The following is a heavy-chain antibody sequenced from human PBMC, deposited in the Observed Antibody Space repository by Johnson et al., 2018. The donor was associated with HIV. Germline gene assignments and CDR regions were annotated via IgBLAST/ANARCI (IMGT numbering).Heavy chain of an antibody. CDR3: AKDDYGDLWVGAVDI. CDR2: IGTAGDT. Sequence: VQLVESGGGLVQPGGSLRLSCAASGFTFSSYDMHWVRQATGKGLEWVSAIGTAGDTYYPGSVKGRFTISRDNSKNTLYLQMNNLRAEDTAMYYCAKDDYGDLWVGAVDIWGQGTMVTVSS. CDR1: GFTFSSYD. V-gene: IGHV3-13*01. J-gene: IGHJ3*02. D-gene: IGHD4-17*01.